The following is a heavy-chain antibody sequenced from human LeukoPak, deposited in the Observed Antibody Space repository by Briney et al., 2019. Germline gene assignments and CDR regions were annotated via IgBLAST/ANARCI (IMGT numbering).Heavy chain of an antibody. V-gene: IGHV3-21*01. CDR1: GFTFSSYS. J-gene: IGHJ4*02. D-gene: IGHD3-3*01. CDR2: ISSSSSYI. Sequence: PGGSLRLSCAASGFTFSSYSMNWVRQAPGKGLEWVSSISSSSSYIYYADSVKGRFTISRDNAKNSLYLQMNSLRAEDTAVYYCARGPPRRPIQIFGVVIKGPSDYWGQGTLVTVSS. CDR3: ARGPPRRPIQIFGVVIKGPSDY.